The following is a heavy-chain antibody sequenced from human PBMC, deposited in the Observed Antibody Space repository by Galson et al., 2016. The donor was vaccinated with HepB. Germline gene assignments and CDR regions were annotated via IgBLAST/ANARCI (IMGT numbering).Heavy chain of an antibody. V-gene: IGHV1-18*01. J-gene: IGHJ5*02. CDR3: ARDRGFQCSDVKCYSRLGFDP. CDR2: ISAYNGNT. Sequence: SVKVSCKGSGYTFDSYGINWVRQAPGQGLEWMGWISAYNGNTNYAQRFQGRVTMTTDTSTRVANMELRSLRPDDTAGYFCARDRGFQCSDVKCYSRLGFDPWDQGTLVTVSS. CDR1: GYTFDSYG. D-gene: IGHD2-15*01.